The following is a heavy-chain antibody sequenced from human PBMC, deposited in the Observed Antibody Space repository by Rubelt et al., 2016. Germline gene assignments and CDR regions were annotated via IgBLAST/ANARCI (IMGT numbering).Heavy chain of an antibody. Sequence: QVQLQQWGAGLLKPSETLSLTCAVYGGSFSGSYWSWLRQPPGKGLEWIGEINNSGSTNYNPSLKSRVTISVDTSKNQFWLRLSSVTAADRAVYYCASGSSEWLMDAFDIWGQGTMVTVSS. D-gene: IGHD6-19*01. CDR2: INNSGST. J-gene: IGHJ3*02. V-gene: IGHV4-34*01. CDR3: ASGSSEWLMDAFDI. CDR1: GGSFSGSY.